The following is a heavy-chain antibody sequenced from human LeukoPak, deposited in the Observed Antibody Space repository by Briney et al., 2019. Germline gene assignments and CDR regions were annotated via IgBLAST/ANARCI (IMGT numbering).Heavy chain of an antibody. V-gene: IGHV3-11*06. J-gene: IGHJ4*02. Sequence: GGSLRLSCAASGLPFSDPCMTWVPQAPAKGAGWVAYISCSGHDINYSESVKGRFTISIDNSENSLYLQMNSLRAEDTAVYYCARETKTVYDSSSYYYPPGFDYWGQGTLVSVST. CDR1: GLPFSDPC. D-gene: IGHD3-22*01. CDR2: ISCSGHDI. CDR3: ARETKTVYDSSSYYYPPGFDY.